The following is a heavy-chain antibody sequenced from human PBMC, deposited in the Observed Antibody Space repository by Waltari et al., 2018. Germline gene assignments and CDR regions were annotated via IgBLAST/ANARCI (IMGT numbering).Heavy chain of an antibody. V-gene: IGHV4-34*01. CDR2: INHSGRT. CDR1: GGSLSGYY. D-gene: IGHD6-13*01. J-gene: IGHJ4*02. CDR3: ARVREGAAGLGFYFDY. Sequence: QVQLQHWGAGLLKPSETLSITCAVHGGSLSGYYASPTPPPPGTGLEWIGEINHSGRTNYKPSLKSRITISVETSENQFSLKLSSVTAAGTAVYYCARVREGAAGLGFYFDYWGQGTLVTVSS.